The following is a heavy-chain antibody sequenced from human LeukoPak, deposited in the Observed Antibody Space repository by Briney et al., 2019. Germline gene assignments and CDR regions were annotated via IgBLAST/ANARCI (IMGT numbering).Heavy chain of an antibody. CDR1: GYTFTSYY. Sequence: GASVNVSCKASGYTFTSYYMHWVRQAPGQGLEWMGIINPSAGSTSYAQKFQGRVTMTRDTSTSTVYMELSSLRSEDTAVYYCARRQGTTLSFDYWGQGTLVTVSS. J-gene: IGHJ4*02. V-gene: IGHV1-46*01. D-gene: IGHD1-1*01. CDR3: ARRQGTTLSFDY. CDR2: INPSAGST.